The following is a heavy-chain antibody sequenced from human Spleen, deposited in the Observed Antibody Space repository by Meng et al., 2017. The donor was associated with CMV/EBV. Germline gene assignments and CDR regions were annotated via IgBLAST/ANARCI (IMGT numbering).Heavy chain of an antibody. CDR1: GFIFSSYT. J-gene: IGHJ5*02. Sequence: GGSLRLSCAASGFIFSSYTMNWVRQAPGKGLEWVSSISSSSTYIYYADSVKGRFTISRDNARNSLYLQMNSLRAEDTALYYCAREYSSSSDHWGQGTLVTVSS. CDR2: ISSSSTYI. V-gene: IGHV3-21*01. D-gene: IGHD6-6*01. CDR3: AREYSSSSDH.